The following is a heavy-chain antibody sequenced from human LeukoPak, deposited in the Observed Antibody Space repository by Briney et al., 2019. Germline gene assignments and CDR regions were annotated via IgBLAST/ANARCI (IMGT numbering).Heavy chain of an antibody. CDR3: ARPYCSTTRCSGGFDY. CDR2: ISGSGTTI. V-gene: IGHV3-11*01. D-gene: IGHD2-2*01. Sequence: GGSLRLSCAASGFTFSDHYMSWIRQAPGKGLEGVSYISGSGTTIYYADSVKGRFTISRDNAKNSLYLQMNSLRAEDTAVYYCARPYCSTTRCSGGFDYWGQGTLVTVSS. J-gene: IGHJ4*02. CDR1: GFTFSDHY.